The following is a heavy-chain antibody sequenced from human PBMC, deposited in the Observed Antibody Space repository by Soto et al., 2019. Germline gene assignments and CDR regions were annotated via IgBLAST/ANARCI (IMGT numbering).Heavy chain of an antibody. J-gene: IGHJ4*02. V-gene: IGHV1-46*01. CDR1: GYTFTSYY. D-gene: IGHD1-26*01. Sequence: QVKLVQSGAEVKKPGASVKVSCKASGYTFTSYYMHWVRQAPGQGLEWMGIINPSGGSTSYAQKLQGRVTMTRDTSTSTVYMELSSLRSEDTAVYYCAREGRGWEPGDYWGQGTLVTVSS. CDR3: AREGRGWEPGDY. CDR2: INPSGGST.